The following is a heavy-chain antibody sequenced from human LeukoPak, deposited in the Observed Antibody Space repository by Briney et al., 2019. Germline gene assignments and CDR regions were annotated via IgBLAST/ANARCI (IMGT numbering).Heavy chain of an antibody. CDR1: GFTFSSYA. D-gene: IGHD4-17*01. CDR2: ISGSGGST. J-gene: IGHJ3*02. V-gene: IGHV3-23*01. Sequence: GGSLRLSCAASGFTFSSYAMNWVRQAPGKGLEWVSGISGSGGSTYYADSVKGRFTMSRDNSKNTLYLQMNSLRAEDTAVYYCARGYGDYAFDIWGQGTMVTVSP. CDR3: ARGYGDYAFDI.